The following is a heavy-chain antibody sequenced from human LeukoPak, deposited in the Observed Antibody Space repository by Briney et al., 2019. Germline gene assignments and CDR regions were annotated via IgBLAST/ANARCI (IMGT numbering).Heavy chain of an antibody. CDR3: ASGSGYDPLDH. D-gene: IGHD5-12*01. J-gene: IGHJ4*02. CDR1: GGSISSYY. CDR2: IYYSGST. V-gene: IGHV4-59*08. Sequence: SETLSLTCTVSGGSISSYYWSWIRQPPGKGLEWIGYIYYSGSTNYNPSLKSRVTISVDTSKNQFSLKLSSVTAPDTAVYYCASGSGYDPLDHWGQGTLVTVSS.